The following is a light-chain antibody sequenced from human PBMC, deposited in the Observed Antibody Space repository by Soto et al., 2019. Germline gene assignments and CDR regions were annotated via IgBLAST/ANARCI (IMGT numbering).Light chain of an antibody. J-gene: IGKJ4*01. CDR1: QSLAYSDGRTY. CDR2: KVS. V-gene: IGKV2-30*01. Sequence: DVVLTQSPLSLPVTLGQPASISCRSSQSLAYSDGRTYLNWFQQRPGQSPRRLIYKVSNRDSGVPDRFSGSGSGTDFKLKISRVEAEDVGVYYCMQGAHWHLTFGGGTKVAIK. CDR3: MQGAHWHLT.